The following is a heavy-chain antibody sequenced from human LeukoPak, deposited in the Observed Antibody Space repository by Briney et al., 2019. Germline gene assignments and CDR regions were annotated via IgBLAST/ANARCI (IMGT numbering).Heavy chain of an antibody. D-gene: IGHD1-26*01. Sequence: GGSLRLSCAASGFTFSDYYMSWIRQAPGKGLEWVSYISSSGSTIYYADSVKGRFTISRDNAKNSLYLQMNSLRAEDTAVYYCARDGVEEWELTRPYYYMDVWGKGTTVTVSS. CDR2: ISSSGSTI. V-gene: IGHV3-11*01. CDR3: ARDGVEEWELTRPYYYMDV. J-gene: IGHJ6*03. CDR1: GFTFSDYY.